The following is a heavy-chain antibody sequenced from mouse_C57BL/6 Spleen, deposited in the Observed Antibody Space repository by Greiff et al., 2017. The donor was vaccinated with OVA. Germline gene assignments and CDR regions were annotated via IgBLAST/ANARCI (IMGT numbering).Heavy chain of an antibody. CDR3: VRHPSNAMDY. V-gene: IGHV10-1*01. Sequence: EVKLVESGGGLVQPKGSLKLSCAASGFSFNTYAMNWVRQAPGKGLEWVARIRSKSNNYATYYADSVKDRFTISRDDSESMLYLQMNNLKTEDTAMYYCVRHPSNAMDYWGQGTSVTVSS. J-gene: IGHJ4*01. CDR1: GFSFNTYA. CDR2: IRSKSNNYAT.